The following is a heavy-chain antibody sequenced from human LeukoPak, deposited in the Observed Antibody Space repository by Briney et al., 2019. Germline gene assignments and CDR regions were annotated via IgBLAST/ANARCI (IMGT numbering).Heavy chain of an antibody. CDR3: ARRGYYDSSGYSDY. V-gene: IGHV4-4*02. D-gene: IGHD3-22*01. CDR1: GGSISSSNW. J-gene: IGHJ4*02. Sequence: PSGTLSLTCAVSGGSISSSNWWSWVRQPPGKGLEWIGEIYHSGSTNYKPSLKSRVTISVDKSKNQFSLKLSSVTAADTAVYYCARRGYYDSSGYSDYWGQGTLVTVSS. CDR2: IYHSGST.